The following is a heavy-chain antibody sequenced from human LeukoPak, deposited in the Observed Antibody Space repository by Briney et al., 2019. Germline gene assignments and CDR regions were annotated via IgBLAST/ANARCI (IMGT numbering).Heavy chain of an antibody. CDR2: IYYSGST. V-gene: IGHV4-39*07. CDR1: GGSISSSSYY. CDR3: ARDLVGPSVAGPKGNWFDP. J-gene: IGHJ5*02. Sequence: SETLSLTCTVSGGSISSSSYYWGWIRQPPGKGLEWIGSIYYSGSTYYNPSLKSRVTISVDTSKNQFSLKLSSVTAADTAVYYCARDLVGPSVAGPKGNWFDPWGQGTLVTVSS. D-gene: IGHD6-19*01.